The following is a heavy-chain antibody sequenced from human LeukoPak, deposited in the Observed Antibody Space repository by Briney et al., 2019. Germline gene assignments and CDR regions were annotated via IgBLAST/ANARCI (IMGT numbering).Heavy chain of an antibody. Sequence: GGSLRLSCAASGFTFSSYAMNWVRQAPGKGPEWISYITNSGSTIYYADSVKGRFTISRDNAKNSLVLQMNSLRDEDSAVYYCARDSISAKVFDLWGQGTLITVSS. CDR1: GFTFSSYA. D-gene: IGHD2/OR15-2a*01. J-gene: IGHJ5*02. CDR2: ITNSGSTI. V-gene: IGHV3-48*02. CDR3: ARDSISAKVFDL.